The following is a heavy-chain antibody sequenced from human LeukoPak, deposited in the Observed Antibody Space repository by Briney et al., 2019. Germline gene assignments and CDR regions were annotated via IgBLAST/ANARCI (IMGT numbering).Heavy chain of an antibody. J-gene: IGHJ6*03. V-gene: IGHV3-23*01. Sequence: GGSLRLSCAASGFTFSSYAMSWVRQAPGKGLEWVSAISGSGGSTYYADSVKGRFTISRDNSKNTLYLQMNSLRAEDTAVYYCARVGEMNYYYYYYYMDVWXXGTTVTVSS. CDR3: ARVGEMNYYYYYYYMDV. D-gene: IGHD5-24*01. CDR2: ISGSGGST. CDR1: GFTFSSYA.